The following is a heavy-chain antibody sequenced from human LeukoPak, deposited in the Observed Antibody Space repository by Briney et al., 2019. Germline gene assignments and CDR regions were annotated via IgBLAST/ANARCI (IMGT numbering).Heavy chain of an antibody. Sequence: GGSLRLSCAASGFTFSSYSMTWVRQAPGKGLEWVSSISSSSSYIYYADSVKGRFTISRDNAKNSLYLQMNSLRAEDTAVYYCARVYSLTTFDYWGQGTLVTVSS. CDR1: GFTFSSYS. J-gene: IGHJ4*02. CDR3: ARVYSLTTFDY. D-gene: IGHD2/OR15-2a*01. CDR2: ISSSSSYI. V-gene: IGHV3-21*01.